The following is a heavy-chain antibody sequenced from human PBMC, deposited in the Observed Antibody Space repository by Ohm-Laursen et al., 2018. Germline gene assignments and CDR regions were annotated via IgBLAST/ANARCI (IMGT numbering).Heavy chain of an antibody. CDR1: GGTFSSYA. V-gene: IGHV1-69*06. Sequence: SVKVSCKASGGTFSSYAISWVRQAPGQGLEWMGGIIPIFGTANYAQKFQGRVTITADKSTSTAYMELSSLRSEDTAVYYCAREVEDPFYYFDYWGQGTLVTVSS. D-gene: IGHD2-15*01. CDR2: IIPIFGTA. J-gene: IGHJ4*02. CDR3: AREVEDPFYYFDY.